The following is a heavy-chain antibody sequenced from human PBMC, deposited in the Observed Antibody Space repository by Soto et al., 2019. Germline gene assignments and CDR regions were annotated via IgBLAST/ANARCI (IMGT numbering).Heavy chain of an antibody. CDR2: INPDATTI. D-gene: IGHD3-10*01. V-gene: IGHV3-74*01. CDR3: ATAGSYRFDH. CDR1: GFTFSNYW. Sequence: GGSLRLSCATSGFTFSNYWIHWVRQAPGEGLVWVSRINPDATTINYADPVKGRFTVSRDNAKNTLYLQMNSLRAEDTAVYYCATAGSYRFDHWGQGTLVTVSS. J-gene: IGHJ4*02.